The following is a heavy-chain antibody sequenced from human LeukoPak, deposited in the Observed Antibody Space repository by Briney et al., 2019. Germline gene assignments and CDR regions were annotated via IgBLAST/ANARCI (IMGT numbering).Heavy chain of an antibody. CDR1: GGSISSSSYS. CDR2: MYNSEST. V-gene: IGHV4-39*07. CDR3: ARVAVALFDY. D-gene: IGHD2-21*01. Sequence: SETLSLTCTVSGGSISSSSYSWGWIRQPPGKGLEWIGSMYNSESTYYNPSLMSRVTMSVDTSKNQFSLKLSSVTAADTAVYYCARVAVALFDYWGQGTLVTVSS. J-gene: IGHJ4*02.